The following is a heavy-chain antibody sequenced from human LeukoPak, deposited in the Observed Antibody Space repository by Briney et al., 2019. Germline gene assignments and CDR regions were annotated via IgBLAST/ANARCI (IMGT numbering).Heavy chain of an antibody. D-gene: IGHD3-22*01. CDR1: GFTFADYS. Sequence: PGGSLRLSCSASGFTFADYSMRWVRQAPGKGLEWVSLISWNSGSIKYTESVKGRFTISRDNSKNSLYLQMSSLRTEDTALYYCARDIYDSGDFRGDFWGQGTLVTVSS. J-gene: IGHJ4*02. CDR3: ARDIYDSGDFRGDF. V-gene: IGHV3-43*01. CDR2: ISWNSGSI.